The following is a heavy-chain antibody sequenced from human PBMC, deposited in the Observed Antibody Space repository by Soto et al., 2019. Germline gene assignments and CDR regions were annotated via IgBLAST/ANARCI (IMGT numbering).Heavy chain of an antibody. V-gene: IGHV3-48*03. CDR1: GFTFSNYE. CDR2: ISSGGTTI. CDR3: ARGGKDYYGMDV. J-gene: IGHJ6*02. D-gene: IGHD1-1*01. Sequence: EVQLVESGGGLVQPGGSLRLSCAASGFTFSNYEMNWVRQAPGKGLEWVSYISSGGTTIYYADSVKGRFTISRDNAKNSLYLQMNSLRAADTAVYYCARGGKDYYGMDVWGQGTTVTVSS.